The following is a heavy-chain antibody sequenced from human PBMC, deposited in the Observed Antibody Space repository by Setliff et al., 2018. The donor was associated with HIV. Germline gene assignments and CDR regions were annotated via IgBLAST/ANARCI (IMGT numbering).Heavy chain of an antibody. V-gene: IGHV4-34*01. Sequence: SETLSLTCAVYDGSFSGYYWSWIRQPPGKGLEWIGEIDHSGSTNYNPSLRSRVIMSMDTSKNQFSLKLSSVTAADTAVYYCARREGYGMDVWGQGTTVTVSS. CDR2: IDHSGST. J-gene: IGHJ6*02. CDR1: DGSFSGYY. CDR3: ARREGYGMDV.